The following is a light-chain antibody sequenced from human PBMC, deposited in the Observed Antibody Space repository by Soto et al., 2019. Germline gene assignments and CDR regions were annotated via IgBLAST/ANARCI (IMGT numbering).Light chain of an antibody. CDR3: SSYAGSSNV. CDR1: SSDVGGYNY. V-gene: IGLV2-14*01. CDR2: EVS. J-gene: IGLJ1*01. Sequence: QSALTQPASVSGSPGQSITISCTGTSSDVGGYNYVSWYQQHPGKAPKLMIYEVSNRPSRVSNRFSGSKSGNTASLTISGLQAEDEADYYCSSYAGSSNVFGTGAKVNVL.